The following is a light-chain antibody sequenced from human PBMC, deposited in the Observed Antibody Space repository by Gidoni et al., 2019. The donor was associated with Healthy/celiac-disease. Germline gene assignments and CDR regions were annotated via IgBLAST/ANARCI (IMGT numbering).Light chain of an antibody. Sequence: DIVLTQSPGTLSLSPGESATLSCRASPSVSSSYVAWYQAKPGQAPRLLIDGASSSATVIPDRFSGSGSGTDFTLTISRLEPEDFAVYYCQQYGSSPRTFGQGTKVEIK. J-gene: IGKJ1*01. V-gene: IGKV3-20*01. CDR2: GAS. CDR3: QQYGSSPRT. CDR1: PSVSSSY.